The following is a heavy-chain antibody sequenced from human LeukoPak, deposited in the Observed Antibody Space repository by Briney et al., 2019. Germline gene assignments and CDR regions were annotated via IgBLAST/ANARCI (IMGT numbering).Heavy chain of an antibody. Sequence: SQTLSLTCAISGDSVSSNSAAWNWIRQSPSRGLEWLGRTYYRSKWYNDYAVSVKSRITINPDTSKNQFSLQLNSVTPEDTAVHYCARDTGGYYDSSGYYDYWGQGTLVTVSS. D-gene: IGHD3-22*01. J-gene: IGHJ4*02. CDR2: TYYRSKWYN. CDR3: ARDTGGYYDSSGYYDY. V-gene: IGHV6-1*01. CDR1: GDSVSSNSAA.